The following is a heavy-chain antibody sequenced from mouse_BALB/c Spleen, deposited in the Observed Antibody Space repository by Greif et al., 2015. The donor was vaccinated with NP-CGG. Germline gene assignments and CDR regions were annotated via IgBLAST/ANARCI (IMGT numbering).Heavy chain of an antibody. V-gene: IGHV2-6-2*01. CDR2: IWSDGST. J-gene: IGHJ4*01. Sequence: VHLVESGPDLVAPSQSLSITCTVSGFSLTSYGVHWVRQPPGKGLEWLVVIWSDGSTTYNSALKSRLSISKDNSKSQVFLKMNSLQTDDTAMYYCARHHYGSSFYYAMDYWGQGTSVTVSS. CDR1: GFSLTSYG. CDR3: ARHHYGSSFYYAMDY. D-gene: IGHD1-1*01.